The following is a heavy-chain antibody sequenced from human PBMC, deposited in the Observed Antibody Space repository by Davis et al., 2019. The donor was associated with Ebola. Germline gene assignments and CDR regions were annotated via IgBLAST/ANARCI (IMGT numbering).Heavy chain of an antibody. V-gene: IGHV4-4*02. CDR1: GSSISSSNW. CDR2: IYSRGST. CDR3: ARTDRVCSGGRCYSGDDFDY. Sequence: MPSETLSLTCAVSGSSISSSNWWRWVRQPPGQGLEWIGFIYSRGSTKYNASLKSRVTISVDTSKNQFSLKLSSVTAADTAVYYCARTDRVCSGGRCYSGDDFDYWGQGTLVTVSS. J-gene: IGHJ4*02. D-gene: IGHD2-15*01.